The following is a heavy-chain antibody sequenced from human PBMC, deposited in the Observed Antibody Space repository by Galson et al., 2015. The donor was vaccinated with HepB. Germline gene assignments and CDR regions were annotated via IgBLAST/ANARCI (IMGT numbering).Heavy chain of an antibody. J-gene: IGHJ6*03. CDR1: GYTFTSYD. CDR2: MNPNSGNT. CDR3: ARGEPGDIVVVVAATGAGYYMDV. D-gene: IGHD2-15*01. Sequence: SVKVSCKASGYTFTSYDINWVRQATGQGLEWMGWMNPNSGNTGYAQKFQGRVTMTRNTSISTAYMELSSLRSEDTAVYYCARGEPGDIVVVVAATGAGYYMDVWGKGTTVTVSS. V-gene: IGHV1-8*01.